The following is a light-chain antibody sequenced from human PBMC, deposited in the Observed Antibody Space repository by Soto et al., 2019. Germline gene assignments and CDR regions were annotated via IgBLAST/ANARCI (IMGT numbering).Light chain of an antibody. CDR2: ANN. Sequence: QSVLTQPPSVSGAPGQRVTISCTGRRTNIGAGYNVQWYQQVPGTAPKLLIYANNNRPSGVPDRFSGSKSGTSASLAITGLQAEDEADYYCQSYDSSPSGSRVFGGGTKLTVL. V-gene: IGLV1-40*01. CDR1: RTNIGAGYN. J-gene: IGLJ2*01. CDR3: QSYDSSPSGSRV.